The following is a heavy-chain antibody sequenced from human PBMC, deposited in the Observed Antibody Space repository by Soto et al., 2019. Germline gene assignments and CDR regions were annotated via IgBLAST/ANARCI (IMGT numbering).Heavy chain of an antibody. V-gene: IGHV4-30-4*01. CDR1: GGSISSGDYY. D-gene: IGHD4-17*01. CDR3: ARDRSTTYGDYGFDY. Sequence: SETLSLTCTVSGGSISSGDYYWSWIRQPPGKGLEWIGYIYYSGSTYYNPSLKSRVTISVDTSKNQFSLKLSSVTAADTAVYYCARDRSTTYGDYGFDYWGQGTLVTVSS. CDR2: IYYSGST. J-gene: IGHJ4*02.